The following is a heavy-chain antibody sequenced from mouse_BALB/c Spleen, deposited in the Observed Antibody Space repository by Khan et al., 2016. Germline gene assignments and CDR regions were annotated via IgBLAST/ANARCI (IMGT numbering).Heavy chain of an antibody. CDR2: ISYDGSN. Sequence: EVQRQESGPGLVKPSQSLSLTCSVTGYSITSGYYWNWIRQFPGKKLEWMGYISYDGSNNYNPSLKNRISITRDTSKNQLFLKLNSVTTEDTATYYCARVDGNYWYFDVWGAGTTVTVSS. CDR3: ARVDGNYWYFDV. J-gene: IGHJ1*01. D-gene: IGHD2-1*01. CDR1: GYSITSGYY. V-gene: IGHV3-6*02.